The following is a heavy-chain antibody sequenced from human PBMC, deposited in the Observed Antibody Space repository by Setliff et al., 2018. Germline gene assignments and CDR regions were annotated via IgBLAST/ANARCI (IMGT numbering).Heavy chain of an antibody. CDR3: ATLRPYYDILTGYYRPEFSGAFDI. D-gene: IGHD3-9*01. V-gene: IGHV1-24*01. CDR2: FDPEDGET. Sequence: ASVKVSCKVSGYTLTELSRHWVRQASGKGLEWMGGFDPEDGETIYAQKFQGRVTMTEDTSTDTAYMELSSLRSEDTAVYYCATLRPYYDILTGYYRPEFSGAFDIWGQGTVVTVSS. J-gene: IGHJ3*02. CDR1: GYTLTELS.